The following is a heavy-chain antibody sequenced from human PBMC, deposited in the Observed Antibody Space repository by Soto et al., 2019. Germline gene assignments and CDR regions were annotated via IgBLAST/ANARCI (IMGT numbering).Heavy chain of an antibody. CDR3: AKDINSSGWYGALDAFDI. CDR2: ISGSGGST. J-gene: IGHJ3*02. D-gene: IGHD6-19*01. V-gene: IGHV3-23*01. Sequence: EVQLLESGGGLVQPGGSLRLSCAASGFTFSSYAMSLVRQAPGKGLEWVSAISGSGGSTYYADSVKGRFTISRDNSKNTLYLQMNSLRAEDTAVYYCAKDINSSGWYGALDAFDIWGQGTMVTVSS. CDR1: GFTFSSYA.